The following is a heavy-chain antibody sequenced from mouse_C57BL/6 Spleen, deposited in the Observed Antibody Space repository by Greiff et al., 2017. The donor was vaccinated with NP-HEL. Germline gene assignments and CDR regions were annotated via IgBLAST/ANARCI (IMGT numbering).Heavy chain of an antibody. V-gene: IGHV1-15*01. CDR2: IDPETGGT. D-gene: IGHD2-5*01. Sequence: VQLQQSGAELVRPGASVTLSCKASGYTFTDYEMHWVKQTPVHGLEWIGAIDPETGGTAYNQKFKGKAILTADKSSSTAYMELRSLTSEDSAVYYCTRPGYYSNYYFDYWGQGTTLTVSS. CDR3: TRPGYYSNYYFDY. J-gene: IGHJ2*01. CDR1: GYTFTDYE.